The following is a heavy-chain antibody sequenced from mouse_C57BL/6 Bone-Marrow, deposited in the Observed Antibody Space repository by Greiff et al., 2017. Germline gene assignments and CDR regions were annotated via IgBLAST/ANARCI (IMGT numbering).Heavy chain of an antibody. CDR3: ANTTPMDY. V-gene: IGHV1-59*01. J-gene: IGHJ4*01. D-gene: IGHD1-1*01. CDR2: IDPSDSYT. Sequence: QVQLQQPGAELVRPGTSVKLSCKASGYTFTSYWMHWVKQRPGQGLEWIGVIDPSDSYTNYNQKFKGKATLTVDTSSSTAYMQLSSLTSEDSAVYYCANTTPMDYWGQGTSGTVSS. CDR1: GYTFTSYW.